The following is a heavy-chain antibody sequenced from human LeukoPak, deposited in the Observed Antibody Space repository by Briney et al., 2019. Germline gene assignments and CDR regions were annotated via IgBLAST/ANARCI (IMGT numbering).Heavy chain of an antibody. CDR2: INPNSGGT. Sequence: ASVKVSCKASGYTFTGYHMYWVRQAPGQGREWMGWINPNSGGTNYAQKFQGRVTMTRDTSISTAYMELSRLRSDDTAVYYCARDGGPTDFDYWGQGTLVTVSS. CDR3: ARDGGPTDFDY. D-gene: IGHD3-16*01. J-gene: IGHJ4*02. CDR1: GYTFTGYH. V-gene: IGHV1-2*02.